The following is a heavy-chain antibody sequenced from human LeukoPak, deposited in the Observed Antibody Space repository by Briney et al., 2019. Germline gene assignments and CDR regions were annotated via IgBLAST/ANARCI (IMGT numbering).Heavy chain of an antibody. V-gene: IGHV3-66*01. CDR2: INSGGST. Sequence: PGGSLRLSCAASGFTVSSNYMSWVRQAPGKGLEWVSVINSGGSTYYPDSVKGRFTISRDNSKTPLYLQMNTPRAEDTAVYYCAKGSRATAFDYWGQGTLVTVSS. J-gene: IGHJ4*02. CDR1: GFTVSSNY. D-gene: IGHD1-26*01. CDR3: AKGSRATAFDY.